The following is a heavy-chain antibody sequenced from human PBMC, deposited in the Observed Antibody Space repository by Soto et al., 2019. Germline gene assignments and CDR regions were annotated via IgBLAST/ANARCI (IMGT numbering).Heavy chain of an antibody. CDR1: GGTFSSYA. CDR2: IIPIFGTA. J-gene: IGHJ5*02. V-gene: IGHV1-69*06. D-gene: IGHD3-10*01. Sequence: ASVKVSCKASGGTFSSYAISWVRQAPGQGLEWMGGIIPIFGTANYAQKFQGRVTITADKSTSTAYMELSSLRSEDTAVYYCASTPRGPYWFGPWGQETLVTVSS. CDR3: ASTPRGPYWFGP.